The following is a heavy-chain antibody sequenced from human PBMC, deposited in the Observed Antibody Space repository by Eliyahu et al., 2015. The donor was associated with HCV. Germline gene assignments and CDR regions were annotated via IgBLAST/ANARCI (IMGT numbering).Heavy chain of an antibody. CDR2: IYYSGST. CDR1: GGPXXRYY. Sequence: QVQLQESGPGLVKPSETLSLTCTVPGGPXXRYYWSWIRQPPGKGLEWIGYIYYSGSTNYNPSLKSRVTISVDTSKNQFSLKLSSVTAADTAVYYCATDSSGYYLYAFDIWGQGTMVTVSS. V-gene: IGHV4-59*12. D-gene: IGHD3-22*01. CDR3: ATDSSGYYLYAFDI. J-gene: IGHJ3*02.